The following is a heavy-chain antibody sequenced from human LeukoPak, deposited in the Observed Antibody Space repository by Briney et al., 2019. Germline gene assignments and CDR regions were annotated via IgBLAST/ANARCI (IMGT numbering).Heavy chain of an antibody. V-gene: IGHV3-7*01. D-gene: IGHD3-16*01. Sequence: GGSLRLSCAASGFTFSSHWMGWVRQAPGKGLEWVANMGPDGNEKNHVDSVKGRFTISRENAKNSLYLQMNSLKADETAVYFCARVLLGNAHDTMDVWGQGTTITVSS. CDR1: GFTFSSHW. CDR2: MGPDGNEK. CDR3: ARVLLGNAHDTMDV. J-gene: IGHJ6*02.